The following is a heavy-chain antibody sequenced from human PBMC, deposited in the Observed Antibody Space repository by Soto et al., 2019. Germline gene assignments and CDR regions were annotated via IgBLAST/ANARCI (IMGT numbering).Heavy chain of an antibody. D-gene: IGHD2-15*01. J-gene: IGHJ4*02. CDR2: MYSSGSS. CDR3: AREWSVFDY. Sequence: SETLSLTCTVSGVSITSYKWTWIRQSPGKGLEWIAYMYSSGSSSYNPSLKSRATISMDTFRNQYSLQLNSATAADTAVYYCAREWSVFDYCGQGILVTVSS. CDR1: GVSITSYK. V-gene: IGHV4-59*01.